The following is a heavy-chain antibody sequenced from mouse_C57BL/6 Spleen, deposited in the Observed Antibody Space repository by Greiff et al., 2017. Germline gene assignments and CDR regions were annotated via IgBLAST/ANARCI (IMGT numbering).Heavy chain of an antibody. CDR1: GYTFTDYN. V-gene: IGHV1-22*01. J-gene: IGHJ1*03. D-gene: IGHD1-1*01. CDR3: AREDYGSSYWYFDV. Sequence: DVQLQESGPELVKPGASVKMSCKASGYTFTDYNMHWVKQSHGKSLEWIGYINPNNGGTSYNQKFKGKATLTVNKSSSTAYMELRSLTSEDSAVYYCAREDYGSSYWYFDVWGTGTTVTVSS. CDR2: INPNNGGT.